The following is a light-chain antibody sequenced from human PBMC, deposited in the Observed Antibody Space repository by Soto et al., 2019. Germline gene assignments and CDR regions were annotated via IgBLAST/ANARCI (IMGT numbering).Light chain of an antibody. Sequence: DIQMTQSPSSLSASVGDRVIITCRASQSISNHLNWYQQKPGKARKLLIFAASSLQSGVPSRFSGSGSGTDFTLTISRLEPEDFAVYYCQQHDNSPWMFGQGTKVDIK. CDR1: QSISNH. CDR3: QQHDNSPWM. V-gene: IGKV1-39*01. CDR2: AAS. J-gene: IGKJ1*01.